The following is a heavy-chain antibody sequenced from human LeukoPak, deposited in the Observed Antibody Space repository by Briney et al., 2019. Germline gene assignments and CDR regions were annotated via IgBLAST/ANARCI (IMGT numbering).Heavy chain of an antibody. CDR3: ARDHWMRQQLVSQRYYYYGMDV. D-gene: IGHD6-13*01. Sequence: ASVKVSCKASGYTFTSYGISWVRQAPGQGLEWMGWISAYNGNTNYAQKLQGRVTMTTDTSTSTAYMELRSLRSDDTAVYYCARDHWMRQQLVSQRYYYYGMDVWGQGTTVTVSS. CDR1: GYTFTSYG. J-gene: IGHJ6*02. CDR2: ISAYNGNT. V-gene: IGHV1-18*01.